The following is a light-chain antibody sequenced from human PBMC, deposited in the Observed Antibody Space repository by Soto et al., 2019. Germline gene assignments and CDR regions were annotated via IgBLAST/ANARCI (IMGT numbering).Light chain of an antibody. CDR3: SSFTSSSTVV. Sequence: QSALTQPASVSGSPGQSITISCTGTSSDVGGYNYVSWYRQHPGKAPKLMIYNVRNRPSGVSNRFSGSKSGNTASLIISGLQDEDEADYYCSSFTSSSTVVFGGGTKLTVL. V-gene: IGLV2-14*03. CDR1: SSDVGGYNY. J-gene: IGLJ2*01. CDR2: NVR.